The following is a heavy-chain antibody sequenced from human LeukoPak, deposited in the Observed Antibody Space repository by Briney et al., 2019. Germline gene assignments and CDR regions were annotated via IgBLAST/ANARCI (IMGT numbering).Heavy chain of an antibody. CDR3: AKSRKFGSSTGDFDY. V-gene: IGHV3-23*01. D-gene: IGHD1-26*01. J-gene: IGHJ4*02. CDR1: GFTFSSYA. Sequence: SGGSLRLSCAVSGFTFSSYAMSWVRQAPGKGLEWVSTIRDSGGSTYYADSVKGRFTISRDNSKNMLYLQMNSLRAEDTAVYYCAKSRKFGSSTGDFDYWGQGTLVTVSS. CDR2: IRDSGGST.